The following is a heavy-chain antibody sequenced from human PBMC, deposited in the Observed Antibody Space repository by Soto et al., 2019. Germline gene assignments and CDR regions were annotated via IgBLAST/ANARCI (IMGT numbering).Heavy chain of an antibody. V-gene: IGHV3-30*18. D-gene: IGHD2-15*01. CDR3: ANAGGAVVSRFDY. CDR2: ISYDGSNK. J-gene: IGHJ4*02. CDR1: GFTFSSYG. Sequence: GGSLRLSCAASGFTFSSYGMHWVRQAPGKGLEWVAVISYDGSNKYYADSVKGRFTISRDNSKNTLYLQMNSLRAEDTAVYYCANAGGAVVSRFDYWGQGTLVTVSS.